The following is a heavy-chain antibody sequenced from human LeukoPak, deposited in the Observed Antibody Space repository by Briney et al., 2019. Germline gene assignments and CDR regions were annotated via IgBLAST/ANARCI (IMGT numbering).Heavy chain of an antibody. CDR2: IYYSGST. CDR1: GGSISSSSYY. V-gene: IGHV4-39*07. CDR3: ARGGSNTFDY. J-gene: IGHJ4*02. D-gene: IGHD5-12*01. Sequence: PSETLSLTCTVSGGSISSSSYYWGWIRQPPGKGLEWIGSIYYSGSTYYNPSLKSRVTISVDTSKNQFSLKLSSVTAADTAVYYCARGGSNTFDYWGQGTLVTVSS.